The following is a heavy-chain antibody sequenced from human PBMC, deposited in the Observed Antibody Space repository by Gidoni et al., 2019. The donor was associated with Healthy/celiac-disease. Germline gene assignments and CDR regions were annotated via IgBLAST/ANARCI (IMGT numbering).Heavy chain of an antibody. V-gene: IGHV3-7*01. CDR1: GFTLSSYW. CDR3: AAGRAAADNWFDP. CDR2: IKQDGSEK. J-gene: IGHJ5*02. D-gene: IGHD6-13*01. Sequence: EVQLVESGGGLVQPGGSLRLSCAASGFTLSSYWMSWVRQAPGKGLEWVANIKQDGSEKYYLDSVKGRFTISRDNAKNSLYLQMNSLRAEDTAVYYCAAGRAAADNWFDPWGQGPLVTVSS.